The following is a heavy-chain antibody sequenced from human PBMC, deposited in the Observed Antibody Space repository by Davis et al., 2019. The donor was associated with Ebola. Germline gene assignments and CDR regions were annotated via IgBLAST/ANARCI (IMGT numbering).Heavy chain of an antibody. V-gene: IGHV4-30-4*01. J-gene: IGHJ2*01. D-gene: IGHD2-15*01. CDR3: ARREGFVGYFDL. CDR2: IYYSGTT. Sequence: MPSETLSLTCTVSGGSISSAGYYWSWIRQRPGKGLEWIGYIYYSGTTYYNPSLKSRVTISVDTSKNQFSLKLSSVTAADTAVYYCARREGFVGYFDLWGRGTLVTVSS. CDR1: GGSISSAGYY.